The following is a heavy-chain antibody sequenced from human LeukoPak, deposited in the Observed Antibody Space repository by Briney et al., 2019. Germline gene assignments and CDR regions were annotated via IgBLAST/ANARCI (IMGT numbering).Heavy chain of an antibody. CDR1: GVTLSSYA. Sequence: GGSLRLSCAASGVTLSSYAMSWARQAPGKGLEWVSSISSSSSYIYYADSVKGRFTISRDNAKNSLYLQMNSLRAEDKAVYYCARVYRRLGELSFDYWGQGTLVTVSS. D-gene: IGHD3-16*02. J-gene: IGHJ4*02. CDR2: ISSSSSYI. V-gene: IGHV3-21*01. CDR3: ARVYRRLGELSFDY.